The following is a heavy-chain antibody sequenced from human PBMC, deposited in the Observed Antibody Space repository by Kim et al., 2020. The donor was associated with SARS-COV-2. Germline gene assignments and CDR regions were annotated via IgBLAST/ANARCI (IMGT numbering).Heavy chain of an antibody. Sequence: SVKVSCKASGGTFSSYAISWVRQAPGQGLEWMGRIIPILGIANYAQKFQGRVTITADKSTSTAYMELSSLRSEDTAVYYCARFYDRRPNYYGMDVWGQGTTVTVSS. V-gene: IGHV1-69*04. CDR3: ARFYDRRPNYYGMDV. CDR1: GGTFSSYA. CDR2: IIPILGIA. J-gene: IGHJ6*02. D-gene: IGHD3-22*01.